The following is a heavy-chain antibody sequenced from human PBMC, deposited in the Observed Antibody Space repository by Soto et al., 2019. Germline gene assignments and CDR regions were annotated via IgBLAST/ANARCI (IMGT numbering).Heavy chain of an antibody. V-gene: IGHV1-69*01. CDR3: ARAGYYYDSSGYYAVHYYYYGMDV. CDR1: GGTFCSYA. Sequence: QVQLVQSGAEVKKPGSSVKVSCKASGGTFCSYAISWVRQAPGQGLEWMGGIIPIFGTANYAQKFQGRVTITADESTSTAYMELSSLRSEDTAVYYCARAGYYYDSSGYYAVHYYYYGMDVWGQGTTVTVSS. CDR2: IIPIFGTA. D-gene: IGHD3-22*01. J-gene: IGHJ6*02.